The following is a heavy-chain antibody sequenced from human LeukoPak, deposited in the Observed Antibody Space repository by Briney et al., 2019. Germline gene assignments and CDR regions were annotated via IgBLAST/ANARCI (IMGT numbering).Heavy chain of an antibody. CDR2: IYHSGST. J-gene: IGHJ6*04. CDR1: GYSISSGYY. D-gene: IGHD4-17*01. Sequence: SETLSLTCTVSGYSISSGYYWGWIRQPPGKGLEWIGSIYHSGSTYYNPSLKSRVTISVDTSKNQFSLKLSSVTAADTAVYYCARTTTVTGKMDVWGKGTTVTISS. V-gene: IGHV4-38-2*02. CDR3: ARTTTVTGKMDV.